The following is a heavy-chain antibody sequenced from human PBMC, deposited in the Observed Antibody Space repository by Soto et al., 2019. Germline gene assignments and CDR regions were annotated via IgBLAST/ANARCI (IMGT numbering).Heavy chain of an antibody. CDR3: ARRPLVRGIIPYYFDS. V-gene: IGHV4-39*01. CDR1: GGSINNSSFY. D-gene: IGHD3-10*01. CDR2: IYYSGSA. Sequence: QLQLQESGPGLVKPSETLSLTCTVSGGSINNSSFYWGWVRQPPGKRLEWIGSIYYSGSAYYNPSLKRRLTISVDTSKNLFSLNLSSVTAADTAVYFCARRPLVRGIIPYYFDSWGQGTLVTVSS. J-gene: IGHJ4*02.